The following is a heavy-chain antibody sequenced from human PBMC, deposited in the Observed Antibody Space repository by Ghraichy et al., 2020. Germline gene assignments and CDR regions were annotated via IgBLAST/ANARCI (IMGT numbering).Heavy chain of an antibody. CDR2: IKQDGSEK. Sequence: GESLRLSCAASGLTFSTYWMSWVRQAPGKGLEWVANIKQDGSEKYYVDSVKGRFTISRDNAKNSLYLQMNSLRAEDTAVYYCARDFDYWGQGTLVTVSS. V-gene: IGHV3-7*01. CDR1: GLTFSTYW. J-gene: IGHJ4*02. CDR3: ARDFDY.